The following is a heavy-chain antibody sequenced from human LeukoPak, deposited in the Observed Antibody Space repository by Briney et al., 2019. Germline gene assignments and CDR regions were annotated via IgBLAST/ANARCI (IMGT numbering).Heavy chain of an antibody. J-gene: IGHJ6*02. Sequence: GRSLILSCAASGFTFSSYGMHWVRQAPGKGLEWVAVISYDGSNKYYADSVKGRFTISRDNSKNTLYLQMNSLRAEDTAVYYCAKPPSRDRQFNYYYYGMDVWGQGTTVTVSS. V-gene: IGHV3-30*18. CDR1: GFTFSSYG. D-gene: IGHD4-11*01. CDR3: AKPPSRDRQFNYYYYGMDV. CDR2: ISYDGSNK.